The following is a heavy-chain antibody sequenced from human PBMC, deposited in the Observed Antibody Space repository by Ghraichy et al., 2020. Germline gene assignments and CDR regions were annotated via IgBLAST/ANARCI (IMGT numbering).Heavy chain of an antibody. D-gene: IGHD6-13*01. CDR3: ARDRITAAGYFDY. V-gene: IGHV3-7*03. Sequence: GESLNISCAASGFTFSNSWMSWVRQAPGKGLEWVVNIRQDGSENYYVDSVKGRFTISRDNARNSLYLQMNSLRVEDTAVYYCARDRITAAGYFDYWGRGSLVTVSS. CDR1: GFTFSNSW. J-gene: IGHJ4*02. CDR2: IRQDGSEN.